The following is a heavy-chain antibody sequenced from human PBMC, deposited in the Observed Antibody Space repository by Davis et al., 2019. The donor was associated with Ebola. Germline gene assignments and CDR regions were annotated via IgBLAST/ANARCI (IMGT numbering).Heavy chain of an antibody. Sequence: GGSLRLSCTGSGLTFSNSDMSWVRQAPGKGLEWVSAISGSGDSTNYADSVKGRFTISRDNSRNTLYLQMNSLRAEDTAVYYCARDGLAARPLEYWGQGTLVTVSS. CDR2: ISGSGDST. CDR1: GLTFSNSD. D-gene: IGHD6-6*01. V-gene: IGHV3-23*01. CDR3: ARDGLAARPLEY. J-gene: IGHJ4*02.